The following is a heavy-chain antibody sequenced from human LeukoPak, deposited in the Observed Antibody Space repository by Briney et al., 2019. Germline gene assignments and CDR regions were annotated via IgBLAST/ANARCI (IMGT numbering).Heavy chain of an antibody. CDR1: GFTFSSYE. CDR3: AREDAKDALDL. CDR2: SYITTSGAST. D-gene: IGHD2-2*01. V-gene: IGHV3-48*03. J-gene: IGHJ3*01. Sequence: GGSLRLSCAASGFTFSSYEMNWVRHAPGRGLEWLSYSYITTSGASTVYAESVKGRFTISRDNVKNSLYLQMNSLIAEDTAVYYCAREDAKDALDLWGQGTMVTVSS.